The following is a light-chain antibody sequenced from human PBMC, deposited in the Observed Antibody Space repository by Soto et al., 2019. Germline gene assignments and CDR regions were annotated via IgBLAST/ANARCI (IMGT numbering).Light chain of an antibody. CDR3: QHFYTWPVT. CDR2: YAS. CDR1: HNIGNN. J-gene: IGKJ4*01. Sequence: VVLTQSPATLSVSPGETATFSCRASHNIGNNLAWYQHKPGQAPRLLISYASSGATGIPGRFSGSGSGTEFALTISSLQSEDSAVYSCQHFYTWPVTFGGGTKVEL. V-gene: IGKV3-15*01.